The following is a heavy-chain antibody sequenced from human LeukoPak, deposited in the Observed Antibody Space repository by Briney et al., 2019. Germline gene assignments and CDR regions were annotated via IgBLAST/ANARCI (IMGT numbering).Heavy chain of an antibody. CDR2: ISSSSSTI. Sequence: PGGSLRLSCAASGFTFSSYSMNWVRQAPGKGLEWVSYISSSSSTIYYADSVKGRFTISRDNSKNTLYLQMNSLKADDTAVYYCAKDFFERPASYFNYWGQGALVTVSS. J-gene: IGHJ4*02. CDR3: AKDFFERPASYFNY. D-gene: IGHD3-3*01. CDR1: GFTFSSYS. V-gene: IGHV3-48*01.